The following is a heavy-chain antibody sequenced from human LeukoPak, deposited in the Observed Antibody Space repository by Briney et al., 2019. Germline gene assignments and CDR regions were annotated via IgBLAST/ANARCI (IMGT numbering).Heavy chain of an antibody. CDR3: ARAGWLREDTFDY. CDR1: GGSISSYY. CDR2: IYYSGST. J-gene: IGHJ4*02. V-gene: IGHV4-59*01. Sequence: KPSETLSLTCTVSGGSISSYYWSWIRQPPGKGLEWIGYIYYSGSTNYNPSLKSRVTISVDTSKNQFSLKLSSVTAADTAVYYCARAGWLREDTFDYWGQGTLVTVSS. D-gene: IGHD3-22*01.